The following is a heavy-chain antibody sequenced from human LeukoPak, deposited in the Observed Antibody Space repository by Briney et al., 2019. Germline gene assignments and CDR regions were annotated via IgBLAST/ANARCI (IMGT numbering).Heavy chain of an antibody. J-gene: IGHJ4*02. Sequence: GESLKISCKGSGYTFANYWIAWVRQMPGKGLECMGIIYPGDSDTRYSPSFQGQVTISADKSISTAYLQWSSLKASDTAMYYCARHGSYGYLTFDYWGQGTLVTVSS. CDR1: GYTFANYW. D-gene: IGHD5-18*01. V-gene: IGHV5-51*01. CDR2: IYPGDSDT. CDR3: ARHGSYGYLTFDY.